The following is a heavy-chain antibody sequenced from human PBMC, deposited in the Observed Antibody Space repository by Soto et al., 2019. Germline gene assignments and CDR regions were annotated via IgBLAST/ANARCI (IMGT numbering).Heavy chain of an antibody. V-gene: IGHV3-21*01. CDR2: ISSSSSYI. CDR1: GFTFSSYS. D-gene: IGHD2-2*01. Sequence: GGSLRLSCAASGFTFSSYSMNWVRQAPGKGLEWVSSISSSSSYIYYADSVKGRFTISRDNAKNSLYLQMNSLRAEDTAVYYCARPVSPAAMRENWFDPWGQGTLVTVSS. J-gene: IGHJ5*02. CDR3: ARPVSPAAMRENWFDP.